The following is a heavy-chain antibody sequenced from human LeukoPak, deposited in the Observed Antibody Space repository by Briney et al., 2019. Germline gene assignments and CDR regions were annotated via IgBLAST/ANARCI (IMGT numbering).Heavy chain of an antibody. J-gene: IGHJ4*02. CDR2: IYSGGST. Sequence: GGSLRLSCAASGFTVSSNYMSWVRQAPGKGLEWVSVIYSGGSTCYADSVKGRFTISRDNSKNTLYLQMNSLRAEDTAVYYCASYVDTAMGDFDYWGQGTLVTVSS. V-gene: IGHV3-53*01. D-gene: IGHD5-18*01. CDR1: GFTVSSNY. CDR3: ASYVDTAMGDFDY.